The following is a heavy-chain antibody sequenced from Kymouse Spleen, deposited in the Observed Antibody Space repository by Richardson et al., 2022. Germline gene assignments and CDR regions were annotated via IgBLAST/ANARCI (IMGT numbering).Heavy chain of an antibody. D-gene: IGHD6-19*01. CDR1: GGSISSSSYY. Sequence: QLQLQESGPGLVKPSETLSLTCTVSGGSISSSSYYWGWIRQPPGKGLEWIGSIYYSGSTYYNPSLKSRVTISVDTSKNQFSLKLSSVTAADTAVYYCAREAVAGVVLRSLGPWHPGHCLL. J-gene: IGHJ2*01. V-gene: IGHV4-39*01. CDR3: AREAVAGVVLRS. CDR2: IYYSGST.